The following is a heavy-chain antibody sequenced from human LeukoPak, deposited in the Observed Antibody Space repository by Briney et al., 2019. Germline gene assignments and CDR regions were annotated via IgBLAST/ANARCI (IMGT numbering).Heavy chain of an antibody. V-gene: IGHV3-74*01. Sequence: QPGGSLRLSCAASGFTFTNYWMHWVRQAPGKGLVWVSRIKGDGISRIYADSVKGRFTISRDNAMKTLYLQMNSLRAQDTAVYYCATGLPSDYEIWGQGTMVTVSS. CDR3: ATGLPSDYEI. D-gene: IGHD3-22*01. J-gene: IGHJ3*02. CDR1: GFTFTNYW. CDR2: IKGDGISR.